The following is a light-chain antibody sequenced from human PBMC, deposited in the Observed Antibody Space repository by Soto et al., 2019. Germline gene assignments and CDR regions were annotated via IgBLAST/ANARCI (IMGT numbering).Light chain of an antibody. CDR1: QGIINY. CDR3: QQYNTYPLT. Sequence: DIQMTQSPSSLSASVGDRVTITCRASQGIINYLTWIQQKPGKAPKTLINTASSLQSGVPSRFSGSGYGTEFTLTLSSLQPEDFATYYCQQYNTYPLTFGQGTRLEIK. V-gene: IGKV1-16*01. J-gene: IGKJ5*01. CDR2: TAS.